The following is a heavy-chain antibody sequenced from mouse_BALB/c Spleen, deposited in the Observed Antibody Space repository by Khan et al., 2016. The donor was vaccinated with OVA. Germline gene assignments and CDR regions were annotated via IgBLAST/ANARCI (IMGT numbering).Heavy chain of an antibody. CDR1: GYTFTSYW. J-gene: IGHJ4*01. CDR2: IDHSNSET. CDR3: ARSPFYAMDY. V-gene: IGHV1S127*01. Sequence: QVRLQQSGPELVRPGASVKMSCKASGYTFTSYWMHWVKQKPGQGLEWIGMIDHSNSETRLNQKFKDKATLNVDKSSNTAYMQLRSLTSDDSAGYYCARSPFYAMDYWGQGTSVTVSS.